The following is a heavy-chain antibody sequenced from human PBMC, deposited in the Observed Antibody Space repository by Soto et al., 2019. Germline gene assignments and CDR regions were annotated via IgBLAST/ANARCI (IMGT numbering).Heavy chain of an antibody. CDR3: ATRYCSITSFGPGLFDS. CDR1: AFTFSSYV. V-gene: IGHV3-23*01. Sequence: GGSLRLSCAASAFTFSSYVMSWVRQAPGKGLEWVSAISNSGGNTYYADSVKGRFTISRDNSKNTLYLQMNSLRVEDTAVYYCATRYCSITSFGPGLFDSLGQGTLFTVSS. CDR2: ISNSGGNT. D-gene: IGHD2-2*01. J-gene: IGHJ4*01.